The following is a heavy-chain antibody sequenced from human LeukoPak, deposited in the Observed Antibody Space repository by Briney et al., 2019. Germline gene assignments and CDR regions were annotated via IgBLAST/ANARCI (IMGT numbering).Heavy chain of an antibody. CDR1: GFTCDDYG. CDR3: ARAGGGYQLLLNAFDI. D-gene: IGHD2-2*01. J-gene: IGHJ3*02. Sequence: GGSLRLSCAASGFTCDDYGMSWVRQAPGKGLEWVSGINWNGGSTGYADSVKGRFTISRDNAKNSLYLQMNSLRAEDTALYYCARAGGGYQLLLNAFDIWGQGTMVTVSS. CDR2: INWNGGST. V-gene: IGHV3-20*04.